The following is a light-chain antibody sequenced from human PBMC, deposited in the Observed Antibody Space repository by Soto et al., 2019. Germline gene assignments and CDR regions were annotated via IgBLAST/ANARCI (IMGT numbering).Light chain of an antibody. V-gene: IGLV2-11*01. Sequence: QSALTQPPSVSGSPGQSVTISCTGTSSDVGGYNYVAWYQQHPGKAPKVMIYDVSKRPSGVPDRFSGSKSGNTASLTISGLQAEDEADYYCCSYAGSDNYVFGSGTKVTVL. CDR1: SSDVGGYNY. CDR3: CSYAGSDNYV. CDR2: DVS. J-gene: IGLJ1*01.